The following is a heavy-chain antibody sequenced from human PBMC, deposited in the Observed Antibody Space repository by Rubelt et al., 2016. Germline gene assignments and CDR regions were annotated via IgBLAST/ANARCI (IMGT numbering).Heavy chain of an antibody. D-gene: IGHD2-2*01. CDR1: GGSFSRSNW. CDR3: AREIQVPTKKGWFDP. J-gene: IGHJ5*02. Sequence: VQLQESGPGLVKPSGTLSLTCAVSGGSFSRSNWWSWVRQPPGKGMEWNGEIYYSGTTNYNPSLKSRVTISVDKSKNQFSLKLSSVTAADTAVYYCAREIQVPTKKGWFDPWGQGTLVIVSS. CDR2: IYYSGTT. V-gene: IGHV4-4*02.